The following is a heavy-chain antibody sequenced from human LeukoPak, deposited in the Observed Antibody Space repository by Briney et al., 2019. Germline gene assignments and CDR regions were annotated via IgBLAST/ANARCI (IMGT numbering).Heavy chain of an antibody. V-gene: IGHV4-59*01. J-gene: IGHJ4*02. CDR2: ISYSGST. D-gene: IGHD1-26*01. CDR3: AIGRQVGNTGYYFDY. CDR1: GGSINNY. Sequence: PSETLSLTCTVSGGSINNYWSWIRQPPEKGLEWIGYISYSGSTNYNPSLKSRVTISLDTSKSQFSLNLNSVTAADTVVYYCAIGRQVGNTGYYFDYWGQGTLVTVSS.